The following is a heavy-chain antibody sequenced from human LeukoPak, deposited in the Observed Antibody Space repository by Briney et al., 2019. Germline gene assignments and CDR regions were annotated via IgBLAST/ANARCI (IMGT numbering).Heavy chain of an antibody. V-gene: IGHV4-39*02. J-gene: IGHJ4*02. CDR3: ARDQGCSSTSCHSLFFHY. CDR2: IYYSGST. Sequence: SETLSLTCTVSGGSISSSSYYWGWIRQPPGKGLEWIGSIYYSGSTYYNPSLKSRVTISVDTSKNQFSLKLSSVTAADTAVYYCARDQGCSSTSCHSLFFHYWGQGILVTVSS. D-gene: IGHD2-2*01. CDR1: GGSISSSSYY.